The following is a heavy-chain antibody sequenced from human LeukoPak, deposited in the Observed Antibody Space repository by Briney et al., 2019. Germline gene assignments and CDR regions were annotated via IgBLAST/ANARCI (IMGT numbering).Heavy chain of an antibody. J-gene: IGHJ3*02. V-gene: IGHV5-51*01. CDR1: GYRFTSYL. CDR3: ASRFIDQDAFDI. CDR2: IYPGDSDT. Sequence: GEPLKISCKGSGYRFTSYLIAWVGQMPGKGLGWMGIIYPGDSDTKYSPSFQGQVTITADKTITTAYLQWSSLKAADTVFYYCASRFIDQDAFDIWGQGTMVTVSS.